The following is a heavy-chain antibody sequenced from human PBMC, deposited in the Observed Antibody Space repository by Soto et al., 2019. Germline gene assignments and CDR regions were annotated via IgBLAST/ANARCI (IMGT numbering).Heavy chain of an antibody. D-gene: IGHD2-15*01. V-gene: IGHV1-58*01. CDR2: IVVGSGNT. CDR3: AAVGMSSGGSPLKVDP. Sequence: GASVKVSCKASGFTFNSSAVQWVRQARGQRLEWIGWIVVGSGNTNYAQKFQERVTITRDMSTSTAYMELSSLRSEVTAVYYCAAVGMSSGGSPLKVDPWG. J-gene: IGHJ5*02. CDR1: GFTFNSSA.